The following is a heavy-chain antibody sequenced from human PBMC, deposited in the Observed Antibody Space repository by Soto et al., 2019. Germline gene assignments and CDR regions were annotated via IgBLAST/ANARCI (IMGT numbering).Heavy chain of an antibody. CDR2: IWYDGSNK. J-gene: IGHJ6*01. V-gene: IGHV3-33*01. CDR3: ERSSYPTGYHYGMDV. D-gene: IGHD3-9*01. Sequence: GGSLRLSCAASGFSFSLYGMQWVRQAPGKGLEWVAVIWYDGSNKYYADSVKGRLTISRDNSKNMLYLQMNSLRAEDTAVYYCERSSYPTGYHYGMDVWGQGTKVPVSS. CDR1: GFSFSLYG.